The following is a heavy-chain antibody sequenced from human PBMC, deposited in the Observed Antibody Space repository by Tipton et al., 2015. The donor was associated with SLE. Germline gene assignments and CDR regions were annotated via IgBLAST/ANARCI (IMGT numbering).Heavy chain of an antibody. CDR3: ARDLRLGYCSGGSCYHYYYGMDV. Sequence: LRLSCTVSGGSISSYYWSWIRQPAGKGLEWIGRIYTSGSTNYNPSPKSRVTMSVDTSKNHFSLKLSSVTAADTAVYYCARDLRLGYCSGGSCYHYYYGMDVWGQGTTVTVSS. D-gene: IGHD2-15*01. V-gene: IGHV4-4*07. CDR2: IYTSGST. CDR1: GGSISSYY. J-gene: IGHJ6*02.